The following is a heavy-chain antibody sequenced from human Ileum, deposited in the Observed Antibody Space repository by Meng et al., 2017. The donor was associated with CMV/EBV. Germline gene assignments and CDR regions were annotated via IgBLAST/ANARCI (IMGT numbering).Heavy chain of an antibody. J-gene: IGHJ5*02. CDR2: LFATGTT. CDR3: ARDRFDP. Sequence: QLQTQDLGLSLEKPSETLSPTCTVPGAYLNNYYCSLIRQPAGKGLEWIGRLFATGTTNYNPSLKSRVTMSVDTSKNQFSLKLTSVTAADTAVYFCARDRFDPWGQGALVTVSS. CDR1: GAYLNNYY. V-gene: IGHV4-4*07.